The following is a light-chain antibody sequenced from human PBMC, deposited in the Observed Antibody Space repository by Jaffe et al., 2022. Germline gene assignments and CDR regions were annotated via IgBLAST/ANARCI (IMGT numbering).Light chain of an antibody. V-gene: IGKV2-30*02. CDR2: KVS. CDR1: QSLVHSDGNTY. Sequence: DVVMTQSPLSLPVTLGQPASISCRSSQSLVHSDGNTYLNWFQQRPGQSPRRLIYKVSNRDSGVPDRFSGSGSGTDFTLKISRVEAEDVGVYYCMQGTHWYTFGQGTKLEIK. J-gene: IGKJ2*01. CDR3: MQGTHWYT.